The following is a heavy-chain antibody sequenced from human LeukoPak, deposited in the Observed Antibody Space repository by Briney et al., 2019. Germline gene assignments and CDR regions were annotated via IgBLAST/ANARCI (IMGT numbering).Heavy chain of an antibody. Sequence: ASETLSLTCTVSGGSISSYYWSWIRQPPGKGLEWIGYIYYSGSTNYNPSLKSRVTISVDTSKNQFSLKLSSVTAADTAVYYCARVAGLRHCSSTSCFSTYYYYYMDVWGKGTTVTVSS. CDR2: IYYSGST. J-gene: IGHJ6*03. D-gene: IGHD2-2*01. CDR1: GGSISSYY. V-gene: IGHV4-59*08. CDR3: ARVAGLRHCSSTSCFSTYYYYYMDV.